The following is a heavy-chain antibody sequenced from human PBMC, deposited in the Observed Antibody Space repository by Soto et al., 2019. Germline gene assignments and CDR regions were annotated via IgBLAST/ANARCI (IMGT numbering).Heavy chain of an antibody. CDR1: GYTFTSDG. V-gene: IGHV1-18*01. CDR3: EGQPGISGPVNGSDP. J-gene: IGHJ5*02. D-gene: IGHD1-20*01. Sequence: ASLKVSCKASGYTFTSDGIGWGRQAPGQGLEWMGWISAYNGNTNYAQKLQGRVTMTTDTSTSTAYMELRSLRSDDTAVYFFEGQPGISGPVNGSDPWGQGTLDTVS. CDR2: ISAYNGNT.